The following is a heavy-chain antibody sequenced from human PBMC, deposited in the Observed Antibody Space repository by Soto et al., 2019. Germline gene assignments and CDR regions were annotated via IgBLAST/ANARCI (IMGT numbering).Heavy chain of an antibody. CDR3: AKVPAAITYYYYGMDV. J-gene: IGHJ6*02. CDR1: GGTFSSYA. D-gene: IGHD2-2*01. V-gene: IGHV1-69*13. CDR2: IIPIFGTA. Sequence: VASGKVSCKASGGTFSSYAISWVRQAPGQGLEWMGGIIPIFGTANYAQKFQGRVTITADESTSTAYMELSSVRSEDTAVYYCAKVPAAITYYYYGMDVWGQGTTVTVSS.